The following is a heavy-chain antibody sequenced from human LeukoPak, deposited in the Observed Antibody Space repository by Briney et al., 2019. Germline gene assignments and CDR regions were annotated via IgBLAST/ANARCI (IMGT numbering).Heavy chain of an antibody. CDR3: ARDRVLDY. V-gene: IGHV3-48*03. D-gene: IGHD3-10*01. CDR1: GFTFSSYE. Sequence: GGSLRLSCAASGFTFSSYEMNWVRQAPGKGLEWVSYISSSGGTIYYADSVKGRFTISRDNAKNSLYLQMNSLRAEDAAVYYCARDRVLDYWGQGTLVTVSS. J-gene: IGHJ4*02. CDR2: ISSSGGTI.